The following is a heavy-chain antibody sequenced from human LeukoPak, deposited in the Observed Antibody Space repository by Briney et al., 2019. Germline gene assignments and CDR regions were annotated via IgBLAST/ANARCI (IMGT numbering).Heavy chain of an antibody. J-gene: IGHJ4*02. CDR1: GFSFGDSA. V-gene: IGHV3-49*03. CDR3: ARADYGGNAGGF. Sequence: GGSLRLSCTAPGFSFGDSALSWFRQAPGKGLEWVGFIRAKTYGGTTQYAASVKDRFTISRDDSKSIAYLQMNSLKTEDTAVYYCARADYGGNAGGFWGQGTLVTVSS. D-gene: IGHD4-23*01. CDR2: IRAKTYGGTT.